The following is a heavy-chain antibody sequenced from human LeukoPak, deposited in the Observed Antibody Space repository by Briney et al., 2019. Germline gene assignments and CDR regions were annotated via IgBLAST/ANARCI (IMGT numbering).Heavy chain of an antibody. J-gene: IGHJ3*02. CDR1: GGSISSGGYY. Sequence: PSETLSLTCTVSGGSISSGGYYWSWIRQHPGKGLEWIGYIYYSGSTYYNPSLKSRVTISVDTSKNQFSLKLSSVTAVDTAVYYCARVLRSFDSDAFDIWGQGTMVTVSS. CDR3: ARVLRSFDSDAFDI. V-gene: IGHV4-31*03. D-gene: IGHD4-17*01. CDR2: IYYSGST.